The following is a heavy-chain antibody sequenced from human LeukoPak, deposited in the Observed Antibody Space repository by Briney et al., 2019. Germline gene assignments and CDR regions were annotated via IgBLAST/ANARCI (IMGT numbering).Heavy chain of an antibody. CDR2: ISSSSSYI. D-gene: IGHD1-14*01. CDR3: ARGEPSVPTDY. V-gene: IGHV3-21*01. Sequence: GGSLRLSCAASGFTFSSYSMNWVRQAPGKGLEWVSYISSSSSYIYYADSVKGRFTISRDNAKDSLYLQMNSLRAEDTAVYYCARGEPSVPTDYWGQGTLVTVSS. J-gene: IGHJ4*02. CDR1: GFTFSSYS.